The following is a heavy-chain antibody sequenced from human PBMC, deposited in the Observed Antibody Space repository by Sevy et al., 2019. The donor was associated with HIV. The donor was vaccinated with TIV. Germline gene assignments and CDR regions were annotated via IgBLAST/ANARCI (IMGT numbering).Heavy chain of an antibody. J-gene: IGHJ4*02. D-gene: IGHD6-6*01. CDR3: ARGASLYSSSIIEYDY. CDR2: MNPNSGNT. CDR1: GYTFTFYD. Sequence: ASVKVSCKASGYTFTFYDINWVRQATGQGLEWVGWMNPNSGNTGYAQKFQGRVTMTRNTSISTAYMELSSLRSEDTAVFYCARGASLYSSSIIEYDYWGQGTLVIVSS. V-gene: IGHV1-8*01.